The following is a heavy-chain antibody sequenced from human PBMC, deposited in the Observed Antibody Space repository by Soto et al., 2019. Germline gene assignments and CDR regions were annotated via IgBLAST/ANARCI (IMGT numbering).Heavy chain of an antibody. CDR3: ARDLGYALPDY. V-gene: IGHV1-3*01. J-gene: IGHJ4*02. CDR2: INAGNGNT. D-gene: IGHD2-15*01. Sequence: ASVKVSCKASGYTFTSYAMHWVRQAPGQRLEWMGWINAGNGNTKYSQKIQGRVTITRDTSASTAYMELSSLRSEDTAVYYCARDLGYALPDYWGQGTLVTVSS. CDR1: GYTFTSYA.